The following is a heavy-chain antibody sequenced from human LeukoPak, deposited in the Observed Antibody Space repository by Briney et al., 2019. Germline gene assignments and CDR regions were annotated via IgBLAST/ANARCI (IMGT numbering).Heavy chain of an antibody. CDR2: ISWNSGSI. D-gene: IGHD4-11*01. CDR3: ARDLFPSTTAYFDY. Sequence: PGGSLRLSCAASGFTFDDYAMHWVRQAPGKGLEWVSGISWNSGSIGYADSVKGRFTISRDNAKHSLYLQMNSLRAEDTAVYYCARDLFPSTTAYFDYWGQGTLVTVSS. CDR1: GFTFDDYA. J-gene: IGHJ4*02. V-gene: IGHV3-9*01.